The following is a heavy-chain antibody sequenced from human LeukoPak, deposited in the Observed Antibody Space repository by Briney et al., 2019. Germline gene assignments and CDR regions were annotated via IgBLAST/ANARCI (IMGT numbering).Heavy chain of an antibody. V-gene: IGHV1-69*13. D-gene: IGHD6-13*01. Sequence: SVKVSCKASRVTFTSYAISTVRQAPGQGLEWMGGIIPIFVTANYTQRFQGRVTITADESTRTAYMELSSLGSEQTAVYYCARAESVSMAAAPYYFDYWGEGNLGTVSS. CDR1: RVTFTSYA. CDR2: IIPIFVTA. CDR3: ARAESVSMAAAPYYFDY. J-gene: IGHJ4*02.